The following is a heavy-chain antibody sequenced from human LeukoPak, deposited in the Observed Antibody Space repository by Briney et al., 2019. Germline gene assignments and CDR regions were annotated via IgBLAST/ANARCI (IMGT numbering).Heavy chain of an antibody. CDR3: AKDEPDYYDSSGYRHYYNGMDV. D-gene: IGHD3-22*01. V-gene: IGHV3-23*01. Sequence: GGSLRLSCAASGVTFSSYAMSWVRQAPGKGLEWGSAISGSGGSTYYADSVKGRFTISRDNSKNTLYLQMNSLRAEDTAVYYCAKDEPDYYDSSGYRHYYNGMDVWGQGTTVTVSS. J-gene: IGHJ6*02. CDR1: GVTFSSYA. CDR2: ISGSGGST.